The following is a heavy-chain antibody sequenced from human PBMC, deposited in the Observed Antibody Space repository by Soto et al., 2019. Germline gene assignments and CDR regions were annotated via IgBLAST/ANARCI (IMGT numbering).Heavy chain of an antibody. D-gene: IGHD6-13*01. CDR1: GGSISSGDYY. CDR2: IYYSGST. CDR3: SRVGGIAAVNWFDP. V-gene: IGHV4-30-4*01. Sequence: SETLSLTCTVSGGSISSGDYYWSWIRQPPGKGLEWIGCIYYSGSTYYNPSLKSRVTISVDTSKNQFSLKLSSVTAADTAVYYCSRVGGIAAVNWFDPWGQGTPVTVSS. J-gene: IGHJ5*02.